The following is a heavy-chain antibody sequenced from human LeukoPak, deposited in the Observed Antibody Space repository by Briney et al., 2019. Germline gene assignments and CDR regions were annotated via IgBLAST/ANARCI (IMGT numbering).Heavy chain of an antibody. D-gene: IGHD6-19*01. CDR3: ARGGAGTLEAVD. Sequence: ASVKVSCKASGYTFTSSDINWVGQATGQGLEWMGWMNPNSGDTGYAQKLQGRVTMTRDTSISTAYMELSSLTSDDTAVYYCARGGAGTLEAVDWGQGTLVPDSS. J-gene: IGHJ4*02. CDR2: MNPNSGDT. CDR1: GYTFTSSD. V-gene: IGHV1-8*01.